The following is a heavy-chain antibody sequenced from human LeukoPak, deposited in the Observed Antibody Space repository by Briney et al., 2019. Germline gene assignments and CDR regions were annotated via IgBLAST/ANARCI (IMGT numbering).Heavy chain of an antibody. V-gene: IGHV5-51*01. D-gene: IGHD5-24*01. CDR1: GYSFTSYW. CDR2: INGGDSET. Sequence: GESLQISCKGSGYSFTSYWIAWVRQMPGKGLEWVGIINGGDSETRYSPSLQGQVTISADKSITTAYLQWSSLKASDTAMYYCARHQNVRDGFNLWGQGTLVTVSS. J-gene: IGHJ4*02. CDR3: ARHQNVRDGFNL.